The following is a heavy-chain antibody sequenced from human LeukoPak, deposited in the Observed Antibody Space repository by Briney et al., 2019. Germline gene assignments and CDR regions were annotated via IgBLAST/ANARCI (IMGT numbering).Heavy chain of an antibody. CDR1: GFTFSSYG. CDR3: ARGSGSPSY. J-gene: IGHJ4*02. V-gene: IGHV3-33*01. CDR2: IWYDGSNK. Sequence: GRSLRLSCAASGFTFSSYGMHRVRQAPGKGLEWVAVIWYDGSNKYYADSVKGRFTISRDNSKNTLYLQMNSLRAEDTAVYYCARGSGSPSYWGQGTLVTVSS. D-gene: IGHD1-26*01.